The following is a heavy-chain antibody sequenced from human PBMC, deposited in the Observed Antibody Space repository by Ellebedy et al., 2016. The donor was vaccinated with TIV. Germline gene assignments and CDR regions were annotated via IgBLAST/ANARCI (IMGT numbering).Heavy chain of an antibody. CDR2: IRSKDYGGTT. CDR3: ARAYGVY. J-gene: IGHJ4*02. V-gene: IGHV3-49*03. CDR1: GFTFGDYA. Sequence: GESLKISCITSGFTFGDYAMTWFRQAPGKGQEWVAVIRSKDYGGTTEYAASVQGRFTISRDDSKSVAYLQMSSLKTEDTAMYYCARAYGVYWGQGTLVTVSS. D-gene: IGHD4-17*01.